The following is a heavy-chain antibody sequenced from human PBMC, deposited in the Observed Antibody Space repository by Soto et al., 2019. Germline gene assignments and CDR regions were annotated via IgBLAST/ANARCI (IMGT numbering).Heavy chain of an antibody. J-gene: IGHJ4*02. CDR2: IKSKTDGGTT. CDR3: PTELPEQLVNY. V-gene: IGHV3-15*01. Sequence: GGSLRLSCAASGFTFSNAWMSWVRQAPGKGLEWVGRIKSKTDGGTTDYAAPVRGRFTISRDDSKNTLYLQMNSLKTEDTAVYSCPTELPEQLVNYWGQGTLVTVSS. CDR1: GFTFSNAW. D-gene: IGHD6-6*01.